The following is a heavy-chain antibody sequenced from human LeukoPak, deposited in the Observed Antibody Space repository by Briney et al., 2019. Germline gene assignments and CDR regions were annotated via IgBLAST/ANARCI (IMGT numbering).Heavy chain of an antibody. V-gene: IGHV4-61*02. J-gene: IGHJ5*02. CDR1: GGSISSASYS. Sequence: SQTLSLTCTVSGGSISSASYSWIWIRQPAGKGLEWVGRIYTSGSTIYNPSLKGRVTISMDTSNNQFSLKLSSVTAADTAVYYCASLNEGSLDPWGQGSLLTVSS. CDR3: ASLNEGSLDP. CDR2: IYTSGST. D-gene: IGHD1-1*01.